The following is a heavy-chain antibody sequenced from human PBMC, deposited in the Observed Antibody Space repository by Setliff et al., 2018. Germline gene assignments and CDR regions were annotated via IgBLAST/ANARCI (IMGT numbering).Heavy chain of an antibody. CDR2: INHSGST. Sequence: SETLSLTCGASGGSFSDYYWSWIRQPPGKGLELIGEINHSGSTKSNPSLKSRLTISVDTSKNQFSLKLRSVTAADTAVYYCARDGTFRYFDFWGQGAPVTVSS. J-gene: IGHJ4*02. CDR1: GGSFSDYY. CDR3: ARDGTFRYFDF. V-gene: IGHV4-34*01.